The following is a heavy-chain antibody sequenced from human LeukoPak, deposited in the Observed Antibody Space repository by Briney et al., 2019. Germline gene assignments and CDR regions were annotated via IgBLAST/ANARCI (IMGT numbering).Heavy chain of an antibody. V-gene: IGHV3-74*01. D-gene: IGHD1-26*01. CDR3: ARGAKWAYYFDY. CDR1: AFTFNTYW. Sequence: GGSLRLSCAASAFTFNTYWMHWVRQVPGRGLEWVSRINGDESSTNYADSVKGRFTISRDNAKDTLYLHMNSLTAEDTAVYYCARGAKWAYYFDYWGQGTLVTVTS. CDR2: INGDESST. J-gene: IGHJ4*02.